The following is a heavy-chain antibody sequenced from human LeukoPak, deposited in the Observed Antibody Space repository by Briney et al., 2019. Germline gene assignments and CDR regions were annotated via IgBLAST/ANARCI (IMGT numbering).Heavy chain of an antibody. Sequence: GGSLRPSCAASGFTFSSYGMHWVRQAPGKGLEWVAFIRYDRNDKYYADSVKGRFTISRDNSKNTLYLQMNSLRAEDTAVYYCARETYEGYYYDSSGPHAFDIWGQGTMVTVSS. D-gene: IGHD3-22*01. CDR1: GFTFSSYG. CDR2: IRYDRNDK. V-gene: IGHV3-30*02. CDR3: ARETYEGYYYDSSGPHAFDI. J-gene: IGHJ3*02.